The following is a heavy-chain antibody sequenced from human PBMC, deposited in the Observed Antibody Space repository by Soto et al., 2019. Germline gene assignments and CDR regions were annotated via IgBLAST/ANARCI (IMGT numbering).Heavy chain of an antibody. CDR2: INHSGST. CDR3: ARAGYSYGSALDY. V-gene: IGHV4-34*01. CDR1: GGSFSGYY. D-gene: IGHD5-18*01. J-gene: IGHJ4*02. Sequence: SETLSLTCAVYGGSFSGYYWSWIRQPPGKGLEWIGEINHSGSTNYNPSLKSRVTISVDTSKNQFSLKLSSVTAADTAVYYCARAGYSYGSALDYWGQGTLVTVSS.